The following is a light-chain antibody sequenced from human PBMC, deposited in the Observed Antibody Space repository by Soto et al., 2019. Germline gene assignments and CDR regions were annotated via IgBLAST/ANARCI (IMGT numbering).Light chain of an antibody. CDR2: EVS. J-gene: IGLJ2*01. V-gene: IGLV2-14*01. Sequence: QSALTQPASVSGSPGQSITISCTGTSSDVGGYNYVSWYQQHPGKAPKLMIYEVSNRPSGVSNRFSGSKSANRASLTISGLQAEDEADYYCSSYTSSNTLVFGGGTKLTVL. CDR1: SSDVGGYNY. CDR3: SSYTSSNTLV.